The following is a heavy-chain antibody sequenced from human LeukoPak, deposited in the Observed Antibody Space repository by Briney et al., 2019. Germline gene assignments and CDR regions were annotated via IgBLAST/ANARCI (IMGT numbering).Heavy chain of an antibody. CDR3: AREDGYSYMA. D-gene: IGHD5-18*01. Sequence: KPSETLSLTCAVYGGSFSGYYWSWIRQPPGKGLEWIGEINHSGSTNYNPSLKSRVTISVDTSKNQFSLKLSSVTTADTAVYYCAREDGYSYMAWGQGTLVTVSS. CDR2: INHSGST. V-gene: IGHV4-34*01. J-gene: IGHJ4*02. CDR1: GGSFSGYY.